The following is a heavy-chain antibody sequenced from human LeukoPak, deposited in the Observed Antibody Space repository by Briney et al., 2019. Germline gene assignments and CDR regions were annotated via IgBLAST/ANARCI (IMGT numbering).Heavy chain of an antibody. Sequence: SEALSLTCIVSGGAISRYYWSWIRQPPGQGLEGFGYSYYRGYTNYNPSLKSRVTISIDTHKNQFSLKLSPVTAADPAVFYCARVGNGNFDYWGQGTLVTASS. CDR2: SYYRGYT. CDR3: ARVGNGNFDY. J-gene: IGHJ4*02. V-gene: IGHV4-59*08. CDR1: GGAISRYY. D-gene: IGHD2-8*01.